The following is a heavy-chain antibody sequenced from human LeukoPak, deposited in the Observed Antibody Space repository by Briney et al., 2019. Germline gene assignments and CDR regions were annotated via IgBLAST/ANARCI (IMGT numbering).Heavy chain of an antibody. CDR1: GGSISSYY. Sequence: KASETLSLTCTVSGGSISSYYWSWIRQPPGKGLEWIGYIYYSGSTNYNPSLKSRVTISVDTSKNQFSLKLSSVTAADTAVYYCARRNYWGQGTLVTVSS. V-gene: IGHV4-59*01. CDR3: ARRNY. J-gene: IGHJ4*02. CDR2: IYYSGST.